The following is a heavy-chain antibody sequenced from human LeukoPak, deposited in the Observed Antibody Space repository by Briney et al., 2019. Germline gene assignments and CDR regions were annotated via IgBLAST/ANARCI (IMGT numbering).Heavy chain of an antibody. Sequence: SETLSLTCTVAGGSISNYYWSWIRQPAGKGLEWIGRSYTNGKTNYNPSLKRRVTVSVDTSKNQFYVKLRSVSVADTAVYYCVKDFQTRLPSLWGRGTLVTVSS. V-gene: IGHV4-4*07. CDR3: VKDFQTRLPSL. D-gene: IGHD5-12*01. CDR2: SYTNGKT. CDR1: GGSISNYY. J-gene: IGHJ2*01.